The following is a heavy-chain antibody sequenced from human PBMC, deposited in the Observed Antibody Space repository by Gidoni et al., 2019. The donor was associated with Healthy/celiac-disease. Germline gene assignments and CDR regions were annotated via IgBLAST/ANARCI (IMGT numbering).Heavy chain of an antibody. CDR2: IYHSGST. Sequence: QLQLQESGSGLVKPSQTLSLTCAVSGGSISSGGYSWSWIRQPPGKGLEWIGYIYHSGSTYYTPSLKSRVTISVDRSKNQCSLKLSSVTAADTAVYYCARGGEYSSSWYGYFDYWGQGTLVTVSS. CDR3: ARGGEYSSSWYGYFDY. D-gene: IGHD6-13*01. CDR1: GGSISSGGYS. V-gene: IGHV4-30-2*01. J-gene: IGHJ4*02.